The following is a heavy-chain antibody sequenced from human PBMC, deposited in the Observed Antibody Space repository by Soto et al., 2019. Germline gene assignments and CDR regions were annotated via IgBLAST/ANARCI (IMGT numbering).Heavy chain of an antibody. V-gene: IGHV5-10-1*01. D-gene: IGHD3-22*01. CDR1: GCSFAGYW. CDR2: IDPSDSQT. J-gene: IGHJ4*02. CDR3: ARQIYDSDTGPNFQYYFDS. Sequence: PGESLKISCKGSGCSFAGYWITWVRQKPGKGLEWMGRIDPSDSQTYYSPSFRGHVTISATKSITTVFLQWSSLRASDTAMYYCARQIYDSDTGPNFQYYFDSWGQGTPVTVSP.